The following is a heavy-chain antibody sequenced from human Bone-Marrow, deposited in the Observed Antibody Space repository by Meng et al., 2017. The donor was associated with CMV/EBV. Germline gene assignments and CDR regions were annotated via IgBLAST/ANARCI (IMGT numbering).Heavy chain of an antibody. CDR2: IYYSGST. V-gene: IGHV4-59*01. CDR3: ASLIYCSSTSCYNWDY. D-gene: IGHD2-2*02. J-gene: IGHJ4*02. Sequence: SETLSLTCTVSGGSISSYYWSWIRQPPGKGLEWIGYIYYSGSTNYNPSLKSRVTISVDTSKNQFSLKLSYVTAADTAVYYGASLIYCSSTSCYNWDYWGQGTMVTVSS. CDR1: GGSISSYY.